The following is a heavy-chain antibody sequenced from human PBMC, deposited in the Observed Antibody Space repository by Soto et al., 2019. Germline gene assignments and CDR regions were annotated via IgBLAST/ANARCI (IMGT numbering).Heavy chain of an antibody. D-gene: IGHD3-22*01. CDR3: ARVGDSSGTNWFDP. V-gene: IGHV4-34*01. Sequence: SETLYLTCAVYGGSFSGHYWSWIRQPPGKGLEWIGEINHSGSTNYNPSLKSRVTISVDTSKNQFSLKLSSVTAADTAVYYCARVGDSSGTNWFDPWGQGTLVPVS. J-gene: IGHJ5*02. CDR2: INHSGST. CDR1: GGSFSGHY.